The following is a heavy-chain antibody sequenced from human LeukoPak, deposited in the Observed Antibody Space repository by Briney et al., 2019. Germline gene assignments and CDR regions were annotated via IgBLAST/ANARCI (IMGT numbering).Heavy chain of an antibody. Sequence: ASVKVSCKASGYTFTGYYMHWVRQAPGQGLEWMGWINPNSGGTNYAQKFQGRVTMTRDTSISTAYMELSRLRSDDTAVYYCARATGYGGYEVDYWGQGTLVTVSS. CDR3: ARATGYGGYEVDY. V-gene: IGHV1-2*02. J-gene: IGHJ4*02. CDR2: INPNSGGT. CDR1: GYTFTGYY. D-gene: IGHD5-12*01.